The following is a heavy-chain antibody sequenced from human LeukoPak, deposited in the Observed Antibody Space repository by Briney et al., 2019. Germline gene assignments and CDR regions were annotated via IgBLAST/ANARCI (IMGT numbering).Heavy chain of an antibody. J-gene: IGHJ4*02. Sequence: SGTLSLTCTVSIGSISSHYWSWIRQPPGKGPEWTGYIFYTGSTNYNPSLRSRITMSVDTSKNQFSLRLNSLTAADTAVYFCARAHPAYSSSSGFDYWGQGTLVTVSS. CDR1: IGSISSHY. D-gene: IGHD6-6*01. V-gene: IGHV4-59*11. CDR2: IFYTGST. CDR3: ARAHPAYSSSSGFDY.